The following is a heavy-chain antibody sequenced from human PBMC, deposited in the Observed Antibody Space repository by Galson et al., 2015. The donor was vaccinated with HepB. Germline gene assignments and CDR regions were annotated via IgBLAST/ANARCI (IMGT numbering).Heavy chain of an antibody. CDR3: VFLRGNDLKPLDY. J-gene: IGHJ4*02. CDR2: ISSSSTTI. CDR1: TFIFSTYS. Sequence: SLRLSCAASTFIFSTYSMNWVRQAPGKGLEWVSYISSSSTTIYYADSVKGRFTISRDNAKNSPYLQMNSLRAEDTAVHYCVFLRGNDLKPLDYWGQGTLVTVSS. V-gene: IGHV3-48*04. D-gene: IGHD4-23*01.